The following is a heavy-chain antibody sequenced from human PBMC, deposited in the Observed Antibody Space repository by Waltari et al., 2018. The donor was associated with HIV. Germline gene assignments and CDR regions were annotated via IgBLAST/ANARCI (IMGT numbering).Heavy chain of an antibody. D-gene: IGHD2-21*02. Sequence: EVQLVESGGGLIQPGGSLSLSCAASGFSVSSNYISWVGQAPGKGLEWVSVIYSGGSTYYADSVKGRFTISRDNSKNTLYLQMNSLRAEDTAVYYCARGFGCGGDCYYFDYWGQGTLVTVSS. J-gene: IGHJ4*02. CDR2: IYSGGST. V-gene: IGHV3-53*01. CDR1: GFSVSSNY. CDR3: ARGFGCGGDCYYFDY.